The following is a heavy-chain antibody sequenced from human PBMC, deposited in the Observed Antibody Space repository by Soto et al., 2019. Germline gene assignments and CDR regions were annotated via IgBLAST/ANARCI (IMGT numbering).Heavy chain of an antibody. V-gene: IGHV3-74*01. CDR3: ARGDLGGFDL. D-gene: IGHD2-21*02. CDR1: GFTFNYYW. Sequence: EVQLVESEGGLVQRGGSLRLSCAASGFTFNYYWMHWVRQAPGQGLVWVAHIQNDGSRTTYADSVKGRFTISRDNAKNTMSLQMNSLRAEDTAVYYCARGDLGGFDLWGQGTTVTVSS. CDR2: IQNDGSRT. J-gene: IGHJ3*01.